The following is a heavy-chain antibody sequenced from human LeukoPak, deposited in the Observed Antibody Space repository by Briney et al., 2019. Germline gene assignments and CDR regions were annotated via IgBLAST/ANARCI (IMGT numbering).Heavy chain of an antibody. Sequence: PSGTLSLICGVSGGSISFTNWWTWVRQPPGKGLEWIGEVHLDGRTNYNPSLKSRVSMSVDTSKNQFSLKLNSVSAADTAVYYCASSPSHDFGDYADYFDFWGQGTLVTVSS. CDR2: VHLDGRT. D-gene: IGHD4-17*01. J-gene: IGHJ4*02. V-gene: IGHV4-4*02. CDR1: GGSISFTNW. CDR3: ASSPSHDFGDYADYFDF.